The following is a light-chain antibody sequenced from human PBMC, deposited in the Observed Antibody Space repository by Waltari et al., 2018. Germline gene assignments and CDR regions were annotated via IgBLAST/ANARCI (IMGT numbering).Light chain of an antibody. CDR2: GAS. CDR1: QSISRY. Sequence: IMFTQSPGTLSLSPGERATLSCRASQSISRYLAWYQQKPGQAPRLLIYGASTRATGIPDRFSGSGSGTDFSLTISGLEPEDSAVYYCQHHFRLPATFGHGTKVEIK. V-gene: IGKV3-20*01. CDR3: QHHFRLPAT. J-gene: IGKJ1*01.